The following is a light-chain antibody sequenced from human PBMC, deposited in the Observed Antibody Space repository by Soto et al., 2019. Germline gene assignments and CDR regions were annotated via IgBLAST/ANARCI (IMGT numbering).Light chain of an antibody. J-gene: IGKJ4*01. CDR3: QQYANSPLT. V-gene: IGKV3-20*01. CDR2: DAS. CDR1: QSVSNNY. Sequence: EDVLTQSPGTLSLSPGERATLSCRASQSVSNNYLGWFQQKPGQTPMLLIFDASNRATGIPDRFSGSGSGTDFTLTISRLEPEDFAMYYCQQYANSPLTFGGGTRVEI.